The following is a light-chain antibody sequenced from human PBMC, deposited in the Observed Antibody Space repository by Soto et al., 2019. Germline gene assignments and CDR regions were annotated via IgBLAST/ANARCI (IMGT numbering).Light chain of an antibody. Sequence: QSALTQPASVSGSPGQSITISCTGTSSDVGGYKYVSWYQQHPGKAPKLMIYDVSNRPSGVSNRFSGSKSGNTASLTISGLQAEDEADYCCSSYTSSSTLVVFGGGTKVTVL. CDR3: SSYTSSSTLVV. J-gene: IGLJ2*01. CDR2: DVS. CDR1: SSDVGGYKY. V-gene: IGLV2-14*01.